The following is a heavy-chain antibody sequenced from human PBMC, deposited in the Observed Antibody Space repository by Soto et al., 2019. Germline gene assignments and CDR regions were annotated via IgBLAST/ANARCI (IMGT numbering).Heavy chain of an antibody. Sequence: EVQLVETGGGLIQPGGSLRLSCAASGFIVSSNYMSWVRQAPGKGLEWVSVIYSGGSTYYADSVKGRFTISRDNSKNTLYLQMNSLRAEDTAVYYCARATYYYGSGSYYSDYRGQGTLVTVSS. D-gene: IGHD3-10*01. CDR2: IYSGGST. J-gene: IGHJ4*02. CDR3: ARATYYYGSGSYYSDY. V-gene: IGHV3-53*02. CDR1: GFIVSSNY.